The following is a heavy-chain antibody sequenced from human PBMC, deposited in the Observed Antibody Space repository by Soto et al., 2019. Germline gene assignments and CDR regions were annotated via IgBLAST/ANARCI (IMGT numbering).Heavy chain of an antibody. Sequence: ASVKVSCKVSGYTLTELSMHWVRQAPGKGLEWMGGFDPEDGETIYAQKFQGRVTMTEDTSTDTAYMELSSLRSEDTAVYYCATDPNPVLRFLEWTQPREFGYWGQGTLVTVSS. CDR2: FDPEDGET. J-gene: IGHJ4*02. CDR1: GYTLTELS. V-gene: IGHV1-24*01. CDR3: ATDPNPVLRFLEWTQPREFGY. D-gene: IGHD3-3*01.